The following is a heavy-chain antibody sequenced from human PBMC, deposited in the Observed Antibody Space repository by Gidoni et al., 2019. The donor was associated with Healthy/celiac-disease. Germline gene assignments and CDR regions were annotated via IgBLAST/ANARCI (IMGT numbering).Heavy chain of an antibody. CDR3: ALQLAATDAFDI. V-gene: IGHV6-1*01. CDR2: TYYRSKWYN. J-gene: IGHJ3*02. D-gene: IGHD6-6*01. Sequence: QVQLQQSGPGLVKPSQTLSLTCAIPGDRVHSNSAAWNWIRQSPSRGLEWLGRTYYRSKWYNDYAVSVKSRITLNPDTSKDQFSLQLNSVTPEDTAVYYCALQLAATDAFDIWGQGTMVTVSS. CDR1: GDRVHSNSAA.